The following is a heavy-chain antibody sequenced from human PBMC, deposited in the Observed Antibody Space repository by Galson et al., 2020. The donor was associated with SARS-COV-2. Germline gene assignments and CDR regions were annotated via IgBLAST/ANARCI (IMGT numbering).Heavy chain of an antibody. D-gene: IGHD3-22*01. CDR3: ARDYDSSGYYSDWFDP. Sequence: SQTISLTCAISGDSVSSNSAAWNWIRQSPSRGLEWLGRTYYRSKWYNDYAVSVKSRITINPDTSKNQFSLQLNSVTPEDTAVYYCARDYDSSGYYSDWFDPWGQGTLGTVSS. CDR2: TYYRSKWYN. CDR1: GDSVSSNSAA. J-gene: IGHJ5*02. V-gene: IGHV6-1*01.